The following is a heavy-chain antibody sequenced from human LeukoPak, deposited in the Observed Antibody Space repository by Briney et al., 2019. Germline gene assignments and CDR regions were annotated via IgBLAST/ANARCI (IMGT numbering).Heavy chain of an antibody. D-gene: IGHD6-19*01. V-gene: IGHV4-59*01. CDR3: ARGSGWYYY. CDR1: GGSISNYY. Sequence: PSETLSLTCTVSGGSISNYYWSCMRQPPGKGLEWIGYIHYSGSTNHNPSLKGRLTLSVDTSKNPISLTLSPVPAADTALYFCARGSGWYYYWGQGSVVTVSS. CDR2: IHYSGST. J-gene: IGHJ4*02.